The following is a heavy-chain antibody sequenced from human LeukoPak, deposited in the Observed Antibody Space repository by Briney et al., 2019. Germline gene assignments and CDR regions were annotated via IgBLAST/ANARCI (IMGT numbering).Heavy chain of an antibody. CDR2: IYYSGST. CDR3: ARGSGDYVGYYYMDV. CDR1: GGSFSSYY. V-gene: IGHV4-59*01. Sequence: PSETLSLTCAVYGGSFSSYYWSWIRQPPGKGLEWIGYIYYSGSTNYNPSLKSRVTISVDTSKNQFSLKLSSVTAADTAVYYCARGSGDYVGYYYMDVRGKGTTVTVSS. J-gene: IGHJ6*03. D-gene: IGHD4-17*01.